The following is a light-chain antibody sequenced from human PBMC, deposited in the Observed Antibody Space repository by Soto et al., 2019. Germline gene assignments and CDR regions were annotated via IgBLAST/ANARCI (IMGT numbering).Light chain of an antibody. V-gene: IGKV3-15*01. Sequence: EIVMTQSPATLSVSPGERATLSCRASQSVSNNLAWYQKKPGQAPRLLIYVASTRATGIPARFSGSGSGTEFTRTISSLQSEDFAFYYCQQYNNWWTFGQGTRVDIK. CDR3: QQYNNWWT. CDR1: QSVSNN. J-gene: IGKJ1*01. CDR2: VAS.